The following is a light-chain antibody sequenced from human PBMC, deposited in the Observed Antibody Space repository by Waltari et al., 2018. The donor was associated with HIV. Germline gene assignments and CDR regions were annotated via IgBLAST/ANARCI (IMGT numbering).Light chain of an antibody. CDR2: DVS. J-gene: IGLJ1*01. V-gene: IGLV2-14*03. Sequence: QSALTQPASVSGSPGQSITISCTGTSSDVGGYNYVSWYQQHPGKAPKLRIYDVSNRPSGVSNRFSGSKSGNTASLTISGLQAEDEADYYCSSYTSSSTPLYVFGTGTKVTVL. CDR3: SSYTSSSTPLYV. CDR1: SSDVGGYNY.